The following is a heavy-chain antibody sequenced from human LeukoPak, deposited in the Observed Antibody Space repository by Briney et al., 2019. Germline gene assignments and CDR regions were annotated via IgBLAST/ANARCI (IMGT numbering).Heavy chain of an antibody. D-gene: IGHD6-13*01. CDR3: ARGPRYSSSWYGSHYYMDV. CDR1: GGSFSGYY. J-gene: IGHJ6*03. Sequence: SETLSLTCAVYGGSFSGYYWSWIRQPPGKGLEWIGEINHSGSTNYNPSLKSRVTISVDTSKNQFSLKLSSVTAADTAVYYCARGPRYSSSWYGSHYYMDVWGKGTTVTVSS. V-gene: IGHV4-34*01. CDR2: INHSGST.